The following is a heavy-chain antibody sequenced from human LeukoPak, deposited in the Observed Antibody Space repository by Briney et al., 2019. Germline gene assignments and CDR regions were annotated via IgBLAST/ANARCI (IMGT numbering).Heavy chain of an antibody. J-gene: IGHJ4*02. Sequence: SETLSLTCTVSGGSISSYYWSWIRQPPGKGLEWIGYIYYSGSTNYNPSLKSRVTISVDTSKNQFSLKLSSVTAADTAVYYCARHTKEAVAVYFDYWGQGTLVTASS. V-gene: IGHV4-59*01. CDR2: IYYSGST. D-gene: IGHD6-19*01. CDR1: GGSISSYY. CDR3: ARHTKEAVAVYFDY.